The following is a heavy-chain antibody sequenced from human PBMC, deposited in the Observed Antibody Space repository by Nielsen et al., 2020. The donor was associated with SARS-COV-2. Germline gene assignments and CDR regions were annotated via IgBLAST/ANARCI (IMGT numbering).Heavy chain of an antibody. CDR3: AREWNWDDAFDY. Sequence: GESLKISCAASGFPFSTSGMNWVRQAPGKGLEWVAFISSSSNTIYYADSVKGRFTISRDNAENLLYLDMTSLRDDDTAVYYCAREWNWDDAFDYWGQGTLVTVSS. V-gene: IGHV3-48*02. CDR2: ISSSSNTI. D-gene: IGHD1-1*01. J-gene: IGHJ4*02. CDR1: GFPFSTSG.